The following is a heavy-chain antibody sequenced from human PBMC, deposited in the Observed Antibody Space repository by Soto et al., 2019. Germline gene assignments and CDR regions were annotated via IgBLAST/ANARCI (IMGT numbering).Heavy chain of an antibody. V-gene: IGHV4-30-4*01. CDR1: GDSISNLDYF. CDR2: IYKSATT. CDR3: ARGRYCLTGRCFPNWFDS. Sequence: SETLSLTCSVSGDSISNLDYFWAWIRQPPGQALEYIGYIYKSATTYYNPSFESRVAISVDTSKGQFSLNVTSVTAADTAGYFCARGRYCLTGRCFPNWFDSWGQGALVNVSS. D-gene: IGHD7-27*01. J-gene: IGHJ5*01.